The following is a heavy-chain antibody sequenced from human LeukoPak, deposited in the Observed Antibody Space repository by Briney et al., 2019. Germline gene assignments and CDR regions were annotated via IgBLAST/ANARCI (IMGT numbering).Heavy chain of an antibody. V-gene: IGHV4-30-4*01. Sequence: SQTLSLTCTVSGGSISSGDYYWSWIRQPPGKGLEWIGYIYYSGSTYYNPSLKSRVTISVDSSKNQFSLKLSSVTAADTAVYYCAREDSGSYRFDYWGQGTLGTVSS. J-gene: IGHJ4*02. CDR2: IYYSGST. CDR3: AREDSGSYRFDY. D-gene: IGHD1-26*01. CDR1: GGSISSGDYY.